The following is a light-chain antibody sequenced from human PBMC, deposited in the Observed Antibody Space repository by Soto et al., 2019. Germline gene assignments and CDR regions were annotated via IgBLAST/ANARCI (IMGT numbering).Light chain of an antibody. Sequence: ESVLTQFPASLSLSPGERATLSSRASQSVTNSYLAWYQQKPGQAPRLVIFGASTRAAGIPARFSGSGSGTEFTLTISSLQSEDFAVYYCQQYSNWPLTFGGGTKVDIK. CDR3: QQYSNWPLT. CDR2: GAS. CDR1: QSVTNSY. V-gene: IGKV3-15*01. J-gene: IGKJ4*01.